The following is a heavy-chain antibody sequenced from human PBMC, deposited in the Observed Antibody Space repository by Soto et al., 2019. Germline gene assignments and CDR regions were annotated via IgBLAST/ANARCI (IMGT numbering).Heavy chain of an antibody. V-gene: IGHV1-58*01. CDR3: AAELGRGYSYGYDY. CDR1: GLTFTSSA. CDR2: IVVGSGNT. Sequence: SVKGSCKASGLTFTSSAVQWVRQARGQRLEWIGWIVVGSGNTNYAQKFQERVTITRDMSTSTAYMELSSLRSEDTAVYYCAAELGRGYSYGYDYWGQGTLVTVSS. J-gene: IGHJ4*02. D-gene: IGHD5-18*01.